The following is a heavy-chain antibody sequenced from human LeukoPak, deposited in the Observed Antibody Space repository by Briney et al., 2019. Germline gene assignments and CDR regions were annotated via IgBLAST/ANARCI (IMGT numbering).Heavy chain of an antibody. J-gene: IGHJ4*02. V-gene: IGHV3-23*01. CDR3: AKDRYDGSYYFDY. D-gene: IGHD1-26*01. CDR2: ISGSTGST. CDR1: GFTFSSYA. Sequence: GGSLRLSCAASGFTFSSYAMSWVRQAPGKGLEWVSTISGSTGSTYYADSVRGRFTISRDPSENTLYLQMNSLRAEDTAVYYCAKDRYDGSYYFDYWGQGTLVTVSS.